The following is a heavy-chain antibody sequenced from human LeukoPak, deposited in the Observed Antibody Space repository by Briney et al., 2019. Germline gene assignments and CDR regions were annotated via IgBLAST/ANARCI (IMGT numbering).Heavy chain of an antibody. V-gene: IGHV3-11*01. Sequence: GGALRLSCAASGFTFGDDYMRWMRQAPGKGPEGGAVIKRVAGDIYYADSVKGRFTISRDNSKNSLFLHKDSLRADDSAVYYCARGRGQKHTSHWGQGTLVTVSS. CDR3: ARGRGQKHTSH. CDR1: GFTFGDDY. J-gene: IGHJ4*02. CDR2: IKRVAGDI. D-gene: IGHD3-10*01.